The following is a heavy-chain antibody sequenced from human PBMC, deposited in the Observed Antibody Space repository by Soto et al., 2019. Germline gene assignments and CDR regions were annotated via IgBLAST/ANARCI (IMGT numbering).Heavy chain of an antibody. CDR1: GFSLTTDAVG. D-gene: IGHD6-19*01. Sequence: QITLKESGPTLVKPTQTLTLTCTFSGFSLTTDAVGVGWIRQPPGKALEWLALIYWDDDKRYSPSLKSRLTITKDASRNQVVLPLTNMDPADTATYYCAHVYWAAAGTRYYFDYWGQGNLVTVSS. CDR2: IYWDDDK. J-gene: IGHJ4*02. V-gene: IGHV2-5*02. CDR3: AHVYWAAAGTRYYFDY.